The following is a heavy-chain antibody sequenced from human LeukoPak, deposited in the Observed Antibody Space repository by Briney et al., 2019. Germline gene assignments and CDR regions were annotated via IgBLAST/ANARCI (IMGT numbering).Heavy chain of an antibody. D-gene: IGHD3-10*01. J-gene: IGHJ4*02. CDR2: ISYDGSNK. CDR3: AKTAGSYGSGLFDY. Sequence: LEWVAVISYDGSNKYYADSVKGRFTISRDNSKNTLYLQMNSLRAEDTAVYYCAKTAGSYGSGLFDYWGQGTLVTVSS. V-gene: IGHV3-30*18.